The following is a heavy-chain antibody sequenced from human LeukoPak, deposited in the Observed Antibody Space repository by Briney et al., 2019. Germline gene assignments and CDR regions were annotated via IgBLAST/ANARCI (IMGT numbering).Heavy chain of an antibody. Sequence: ASVKVSCKASGGTFSSYAISWVRQAPGQGLEWVGGIIPIFGTANYAQKFQGRVTITADESTSTAYMELSSLRSEDTAVYYCARDQEVGATTYFDYWGQGTLVTVSS. D-gene: IGHD1-26*01. CDR3: ARDQEVGATTYFDY. CDR1: GGTFSSYA. J-gene: IGHJ4*02. V-gene: IGHV1-69*01. CDR2: IIPIFGTA.